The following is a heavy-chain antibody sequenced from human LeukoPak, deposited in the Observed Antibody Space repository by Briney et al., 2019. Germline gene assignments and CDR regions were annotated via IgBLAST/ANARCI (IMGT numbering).Heavy chain of an antibody. CDR1: GGSISSGDYY. CDR2: IYYSGST. J-gene: IGHJ3*02. D-gene: IGHD4-17*01. CDR3: ARDIPIYGDPPRAFDI. Sequence: PSETLSLTCTVSGGSISSGDYYWSWIRQPPGKGLEWIGYIYYSGSTYYNPSLKSRVTISVDTSKNQFSLKLSSVTAADTAVYYCARDIPIYGDPPRAFDIWGQGTMVTVSS. V-gene: IGHV4-30-4*01.